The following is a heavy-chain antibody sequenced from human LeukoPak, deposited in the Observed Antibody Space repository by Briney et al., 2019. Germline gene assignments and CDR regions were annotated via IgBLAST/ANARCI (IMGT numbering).Heavy chain of an antibody. D-gene: IGHD6-6*01. Sequence: SSETLSLTCAVYGGSFSGYYWSWIRQPPGKGLEWIGEINHSGSTNYNPSLKSRVTISVDTSKNQFSLKLSSVTAADTAVYYCARGGRQLVRGIDYWGQGTLVTVSS. J-gene: IGHJ4*02. CDR3: ARGGRQLVRGIDY. CDR1: GGSFSGYY. CDR2: INHSGST. V-gene: IGHV4-34*01.